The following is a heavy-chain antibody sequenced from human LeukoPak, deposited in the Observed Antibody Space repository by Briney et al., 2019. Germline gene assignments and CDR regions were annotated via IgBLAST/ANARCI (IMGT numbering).Heavy chain of an antibody. CDR3: ARDRTQSIAALNPNDY. Sequence: PGASVKVSCKATGYTFTAYYMQWVRQAPGQGLEWMGWISAYNGNTNYAQKLQGRVTMTTDTSTSTAYMELRSLRSDDTAVYYCARDRTQSIAALNPNDYWGQGTLVTVSS. J-gene: IGHJ4*02. D-gene: IGHD6-6*01. V-gene: IGHV1-18*04. CDR1: GYTFTAYY. CDR2: ISAYNGNT.